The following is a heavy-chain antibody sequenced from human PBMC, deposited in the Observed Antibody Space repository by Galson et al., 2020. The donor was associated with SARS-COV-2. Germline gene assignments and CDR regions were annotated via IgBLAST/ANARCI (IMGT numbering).Heavy chain of an antibody. Sequence: SETLSLTCTVSGGSISSYYWSWIRQPPGKGLEWIGYIYYSGSTNYNPSLKSRVTISVDTSKNQCPLKLSSVTAADTAVYYCARLPKTITIFGVVIPNWYFDLWGRGTLVTVSS. V-gene: IGHV4-59*01. CDR1: GGSISSYY. J-gene: IGHJ2*01. CDR2: IYYSGST. D-gene: IGHD3-3*01. CDR3: ARLPKTITIFGVVIPNWYFDL.